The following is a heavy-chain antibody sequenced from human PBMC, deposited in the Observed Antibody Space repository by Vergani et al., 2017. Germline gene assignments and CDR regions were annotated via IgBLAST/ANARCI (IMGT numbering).Heavy chain of an antibody. CDR1: GYTFTGYY. Sequence: QVQLVQSGAEVKKPGASVKVSCKASGYTFTGYYMHWVRQAPGQGLEWMGWMNPNSGNTGYAQKFQGRVTMTRNTSISTDYMELSSLRSEDTAVYYCARGRWLQPFDYWGQGTLVTVSS. V-gene: IGHV1-8*02. J-gene: IGHJ4*02. CDR3: ARGRWLQPFDY. CDR2: MNPNSGNT. D-gene: IGHD5-24*01.